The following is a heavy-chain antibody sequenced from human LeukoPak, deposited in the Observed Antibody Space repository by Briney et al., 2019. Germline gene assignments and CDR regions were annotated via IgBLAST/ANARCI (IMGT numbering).Heavy chain of an antibody. V-gene: IGHV4-59*01. CDR1: GGSISSYY. Sequence: SETLSLTCTVSGGSISSYYWGWVRQPPGKGGEWVGYIYYSGSTNYNPSLKSRVTISVDTSKNQFSLKLSSVTAADTAVYYCARETMYCSGGSCYYYFDYWGQGTLVTVSS. J-gene: IGHJ4*02. CDR3: ARETMYCSGGSCYYYFDY. D-gene: IGHD2-15*01. CDR2: IYYSGST.